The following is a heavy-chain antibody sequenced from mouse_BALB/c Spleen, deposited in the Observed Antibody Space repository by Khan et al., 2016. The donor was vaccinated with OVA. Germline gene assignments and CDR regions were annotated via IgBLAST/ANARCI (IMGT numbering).Heavy chain of an antibody. CDR1: VFNIKDYY. CDR3: ARSGYEAWFTY. V-gene: IGHV14-1*02. Sequence: VQLQQSGAELVRPGALVKLSCKASVFNIKDYYIHWVKQRPAQGLEWIGWIDPENGNTISDPKFQGMASITADTSSNTAYLQLSSLTSEDTAAYYFARSGYEAWFTYWGHGTLVTFPA. CDR2: IDPENGNT. D-gene: IGHD3-1*01. J-gene: IGHJ3*01.